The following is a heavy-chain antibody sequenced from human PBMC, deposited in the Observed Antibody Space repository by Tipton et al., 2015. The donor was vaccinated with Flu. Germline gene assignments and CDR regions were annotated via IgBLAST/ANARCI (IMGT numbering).Heavy chain of an antibody. V-gene: IGHV1-8*01. J-gene: IGHJ5*02. CDR3: ARGGIVVVTAISQEFPGENWFDP. CDR2: MNPNSGNT. CDR1: GYTFTSYD. D-gene: IGHD2-21*02. Sequence: QVQLVQSGAEVKKPGASVKVSCKASGYTFTSYDINWVRQATGQGLEWMGWMNPNSGNTGYAQKFQGRVTMTRNTSISTAYMELSSLRSEDTAVYYCARGGIVVVTAISQEFPGENWFDPWGQGTLVTVSS.